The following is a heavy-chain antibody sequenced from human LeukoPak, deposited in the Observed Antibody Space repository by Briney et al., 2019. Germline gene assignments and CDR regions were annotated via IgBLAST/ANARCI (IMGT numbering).Heavy chain of an antibody. Sequence: SQTLSLTCTVSGGSISSYYWSWIRQPAGKGLEWIGRIYTSGSTNYNPSLKSRVTMSVDTSKNQFSLKLSSVTAADTAVYYCARDLYYDYVWGSWTPYYFDYWGQGTLVTVSS. D-gene: IGHD3-16*01. CDR3: ARDLYYDYVWGSWTPYYFDY. V-gene: IGHV4-4*07. CDR2: IYTSGST. CDR1: GGSISSYY. J-gene: IGHJ4*02.